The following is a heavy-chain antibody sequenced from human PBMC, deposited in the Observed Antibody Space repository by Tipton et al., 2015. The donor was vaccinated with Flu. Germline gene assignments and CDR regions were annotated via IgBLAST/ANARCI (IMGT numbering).Heavy chain of an antibody. D-gene: IGHD1-26*01. Sequence: SLRLSCAASGFTLSSYEMNWVRQAPGKGLEWVSYISSSGSTIYYADSVKGRFTISRDTSKNTLYLEMSSLRDEDTAIYFCAKSPTVGATPPDNWGQGTLVTVS. J-gene: IGHJ4*02. CDR1: GFTLSSYE. CDR2: ISSSGSTI. V-gene: IGHV3-48*03. CDR3: AKSPTVGATPPDN.